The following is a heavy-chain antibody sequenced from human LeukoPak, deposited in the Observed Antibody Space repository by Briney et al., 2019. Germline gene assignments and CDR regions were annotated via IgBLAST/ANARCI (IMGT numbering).Heavy chain of an antibody. D-gene: IGHD5-12*01. Sequence: PGGSLRLSCAASGFTFSSYSMTWVRQAPGKGLEWVSSISSSSSYIYYADSVKGRFTISRDNAKNSLYLQMNSLRAEDTAVYYCAREGVSRDGYNFDYWGQGTLVTVSS. V-gene: IGHV3-21*01. CDR2: ISSSSSYI. CDR1: GFTFSSYS. CDR3: AREGVSRDGYNFDY. J-gene: IGHJ4*02.